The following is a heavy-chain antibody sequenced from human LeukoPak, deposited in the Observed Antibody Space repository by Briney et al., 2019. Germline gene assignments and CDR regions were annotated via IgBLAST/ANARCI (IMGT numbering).Heavy chain of an antibody. J-gene: IGHJ5*01. CDR1: GASIDTRDYS. CDR2: ISYRGAS. Sequence: SETLSLTCSASGASIDTRDYSWSWLRQHPVQGLEWIGYISYRGASYNNPSLKSRLTLSIDTSRNQFSLRLTSVTSADTAVYYCARTQGSHWFDSWGQGALVLVSS. V-gene: IGHV4-31*03. CDR3: ARTQGSHWFDS.